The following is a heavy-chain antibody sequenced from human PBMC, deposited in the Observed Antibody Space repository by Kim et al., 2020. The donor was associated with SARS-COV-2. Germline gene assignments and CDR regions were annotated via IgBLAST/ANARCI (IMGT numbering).Heavy chain of an antibody. Sequence: GGSLRLSCAASGFTFGDYWMSLVRQAPGKGLEYVANIKEDGSSKFYVDSVRGRSTISRDNAKNSLYLQMNSLSAEDTAVYYCARDMIGSRDALDIWGQGTMVTVSS. V-gene: IGHV3-7*03. D-gene: IGHD3-16*01. CDR1: GFTFGDYW. CDR2: IKEDGSSK. CDR3: ARDMIGSRDALDI. J-gene: IGHJ3*02.